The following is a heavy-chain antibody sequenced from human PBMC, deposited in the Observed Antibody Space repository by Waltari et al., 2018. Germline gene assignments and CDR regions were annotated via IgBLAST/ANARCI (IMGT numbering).Heavy chain of an antibody. J-gene: IGHJ6*02. V-gene: IGHV1-8*01. CDR3: AKIPNYDMVPGPEGPNYYYYGMDV. CDR2: LNPDMGAV. CDR1: GYNFTSFD. D-gene: IGHD3-9*01. Sequence: QEHLVQSGAEVRKPGASVTVSCKTSGYNFTSFDINWVRQAPGQGLEWVGWLNPDMGAVGQAKRFQGRVTMASDKSMRSVYMQLTTLTSEDTAVYYCAKIPNYDMVPGPEGPNYYYYGMDVWGQGTAVIVSS.